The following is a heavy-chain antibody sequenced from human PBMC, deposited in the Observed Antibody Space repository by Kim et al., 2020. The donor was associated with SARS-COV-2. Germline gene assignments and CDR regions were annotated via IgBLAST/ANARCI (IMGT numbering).Heavy chain of an antibody. V-gene: IGHV5-51*01. D-gene: IGHD2-15*01. Sequence: RYNPAFQGQVTISADKSISTAYLQWGSLQASDTAIYFCARVAGQAASPFDHWGQGTLVHVSS. CDR3: ARVAGQAASPFDH. J-gene: IGHJ4*02.